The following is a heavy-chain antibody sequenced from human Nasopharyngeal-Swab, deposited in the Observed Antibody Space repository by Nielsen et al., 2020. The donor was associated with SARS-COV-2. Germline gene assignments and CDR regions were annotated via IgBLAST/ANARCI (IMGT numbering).Heavy chain of an antibody. V-gene: IGHV3-23*01. D-gene: IGHD6-13*01. CDR1: GGSFSSYY. J-gene: IGHJ6*02. Sequence: LTCAVYGGSFSSYYWSWIRQPPGKGLEWVSAISGSGGSTYYADSVKGRFTISRDNSKNTLYLQMNSLRAEDTAVYYCAKGLEQQLSPLYYYYYYGMDVWGQGTTVTVSS. CDR3: AKGLEQQLSPLYYYYYYGMDV. CDR2: ISGSGGST.